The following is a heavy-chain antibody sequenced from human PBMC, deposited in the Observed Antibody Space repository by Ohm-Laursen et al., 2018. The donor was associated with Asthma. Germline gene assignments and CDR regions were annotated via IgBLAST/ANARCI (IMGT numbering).Heavy chain of an antibody. Sequence: SLRLSCAASGFTFSSYAMRWVRQAPGKGLEWVSAISGSGGSTYDADSVKGRFTISRDNSKNTLYLQMNSLRAEDTAVYYCAMHPSSDPRNNWFDPWGQGTLVTVSS. CDR2: ISGSGGST. CDR3: AMHPSSDPRNNWFDP. D-gene: IGHD6-25*01. J-gene: IGHJ5*02. V-gene: IGHV3-23*01. CDR1: GFTFSSYA.